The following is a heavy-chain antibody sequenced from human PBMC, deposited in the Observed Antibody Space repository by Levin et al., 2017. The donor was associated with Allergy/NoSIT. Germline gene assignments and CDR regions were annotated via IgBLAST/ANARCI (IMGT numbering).Heavy chain of an antibody. Sequence: GGSLRLSCAASGFTFSSYAMHWVRQAPGKGLEWVAVISYDGSNKYYADSVKGRFTISRDNSKNTLYLQMNSLRAEDTAVYYCARAPPPDYWGQGTLVTVSS. CDR2: ISYDGSNK. J-gene: IGHJ4*02. CDR3: ARAPPPDY. V-gene: IGHV3-30-3*01. CDR1: GFTFSSYA.